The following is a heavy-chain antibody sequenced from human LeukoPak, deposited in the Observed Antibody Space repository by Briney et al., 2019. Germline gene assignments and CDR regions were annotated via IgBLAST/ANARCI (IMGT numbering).Heavy chain of an antibody. CDR2: TYYSGST. D-gene: IGHD3-3*01. CDR3: AYYDFWSGDPAFDI. Sequence: SQTLSLTCTVSGGSISSGDYYWSWIRQPPGKGLEWIGYTYYSGSTYYNPSLKSRVTISVDTSKNQFSLKLSSVTAADTAVYYCAYYDFWSGDPAFDIWGQGTMVTVSS. J-gene: IGHJ3*02. V-gene: IGHV4-30-4*08. CDR1: GGSISSGDYY.